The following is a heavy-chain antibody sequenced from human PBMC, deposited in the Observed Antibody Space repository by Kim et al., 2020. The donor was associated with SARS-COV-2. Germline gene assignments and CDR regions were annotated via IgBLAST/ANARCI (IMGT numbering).Heavy chain of an antibody. D-gene: IGHD3-16*01. CDR3: ARGVGAVGDY. CDR2: GLT. V-gene: IGHV1-8*01. J-gene: IGHJ4*02. Sequence: GLTSYAQTFQGRVTMTRDTSIRTAYMELSSLRSEDTAVYYCARGVGAVGDYWGQGTLVTVSS.